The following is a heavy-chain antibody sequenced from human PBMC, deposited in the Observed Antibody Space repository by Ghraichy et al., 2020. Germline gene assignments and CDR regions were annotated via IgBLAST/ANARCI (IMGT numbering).Heavy chain of an antibody. Sequence: LSLTCAASGFTFSSYWMHWVRQAPGKGLVWVSRINSDGSSTSYADSVKGRFTISSDNAKNTLYLQMNSLRAEDTAVYYCARVSDGSAIFGVVIIGYYYYGMDVWGQGTTVTVSS. J-gene: IGHJ6*02. D-gene: IGHD3-3*01. CDR2: INSDGSST. V-gene: IGHV3-74*01. CDR1: GFTFSSYW. CDR3: ARVSDGSAIFGVVIIGYYYYGMDV.